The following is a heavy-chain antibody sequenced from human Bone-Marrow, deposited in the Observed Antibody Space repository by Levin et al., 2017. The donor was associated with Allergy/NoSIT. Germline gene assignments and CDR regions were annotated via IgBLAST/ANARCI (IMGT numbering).Heavy chain of an antibody. V-gene: IGHV1-46*01. CDR2: INPNGGGT. CDR3: ARERITGTGAHYGMDV. D-gene: IGHD1-7*01. CDR1: GYTFTDYY. J-gene: IGHJ6*02. Sequence: ASVKVSCKASGYTFTDYYIYWVRQAPGQGLEWMGLINPNGGGTRSAQKFQGRVTMTSDRSTTTVSLEMRGLRSEDTATYYCARERITGTGAHYGMDVWGQGTTVTVSS.